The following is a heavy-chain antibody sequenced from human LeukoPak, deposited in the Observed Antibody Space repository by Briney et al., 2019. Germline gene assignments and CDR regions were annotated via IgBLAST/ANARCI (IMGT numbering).Heavy chain of an antibody. Sequence: GGSLRLSCVASGFTFSSYSMNWVRQAPRKGLEWVSSISSSSSYIYYGDSVKGRFTISRDNAKNSLYLQVNSLRAEDTAVYYCAREISSSWYEIFDYWGQGTLVTVSS. V-gene: IGHV3-21*01. J-gene: IGHJ4*02. D-gene: IGHD6-13*01. CDR2: ISSSSSYI. CDR3: AREISSSWYEIFDY. CDR1: GFTFSSYS.